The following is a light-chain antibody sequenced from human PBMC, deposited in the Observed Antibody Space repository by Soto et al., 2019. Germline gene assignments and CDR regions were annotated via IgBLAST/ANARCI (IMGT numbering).Light chain of an antibody. V-gene: IGLV2-8*01. Sequence: QSALTQPPSASGSPGQSVTISCTGTSIDVGGYNYVSWYQQHPGKAPKLMIYEVSERPSGVPDRFSGSKSSNTASLTVSGLQAEDEADYYCSSYAGSNNFVFXTGTNVTVL. CDR3: SSYAGSNNFV. J-gene: IGLJ1*01. CDR1: SIDVGGYNY. CDR2: EVS.